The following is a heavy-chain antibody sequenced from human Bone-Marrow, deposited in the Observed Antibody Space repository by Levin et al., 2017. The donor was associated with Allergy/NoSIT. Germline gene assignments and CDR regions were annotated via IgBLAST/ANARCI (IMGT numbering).Heavy chain of an antibody. V-gene: IGHV3-23*01. CDR1: GFAFSSYA. CDR3: AKDQGRHSWYCDY. D-gene: IGHD6-13*01. J-gene: IGHJ4*02. CDR2: FSGSDGST. Sequence: GGSLRLSCAASGFAFSSYAMSWVRRAPGKGLEWVSAFSGSDGSTYHADSVKGRFTISRDNSKNTLYLQMNSLRAEDTAVYYCAKDQGRHSWYCDYWGQGTLVTVSS.